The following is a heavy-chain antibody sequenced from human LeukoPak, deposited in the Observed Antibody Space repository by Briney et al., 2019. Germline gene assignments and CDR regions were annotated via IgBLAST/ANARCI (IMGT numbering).Heavy chain of an antibody. CDR3: ARDQLWLCSGGSCHPFDY. CDR1: GYTFTSYG. V-gene: IGHV1-18*01. J-gene: IGHJ4*02. CDR2: ISAYNGNT. Sequence: ASVKVSCKASGYTFTSYGISWVRQAPGQGLERMGWISAYNGNTNYAQKLQGRVTMTTDTSTSTAYMELRSLRSDDTAVYYCARDQLWLCSGGSCHPFDYWGQGTLVTVSS. D-gene: IGHD2-15*01.